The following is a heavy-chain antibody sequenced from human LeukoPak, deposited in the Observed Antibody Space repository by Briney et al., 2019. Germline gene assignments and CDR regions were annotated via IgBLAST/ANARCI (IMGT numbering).Heavy chain of an antibody. V-gene: IGHV1-69*05. CDR2: IIPIFGTA. CDR3: GRESGFYGSGTRY. CDR1: GGTFSSYA. Sequence: SVKVSCKASGGTFSSYAISWVRQAPGQGLEWMGGIIPIFGTANYAQKFQGRVTMTRDTSISTAYLELSSLRSEDTAVFYCGRESGFYGSGTRYWGQGTLVTVSS. J-gene: IGHJ4*02. D-gene: IGHD3-10*01.